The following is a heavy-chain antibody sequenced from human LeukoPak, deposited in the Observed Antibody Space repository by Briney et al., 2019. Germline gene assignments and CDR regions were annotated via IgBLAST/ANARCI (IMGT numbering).Heavy chain of an antibody. Sequence: PGGSLRLSCAASGFTFSSYDMHWVRQAPGKGLEWVSAFHTDGGTYYLDSVKGRFTISRDNSKNTLYLQMNSLRAEDTAVYYCAKGVYGDIFDYWGQGTLVAVSS. D-gene: IGHD4-17*01. CDR1: GFTFSSYD. CDR3: AKGVYGDIFDY. J-gene: IGHJ4*02. V-gene: IGHV3-13*01. CDR2: FHTDGGT.